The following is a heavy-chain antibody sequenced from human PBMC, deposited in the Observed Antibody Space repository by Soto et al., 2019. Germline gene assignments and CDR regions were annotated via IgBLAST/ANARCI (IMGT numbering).Heavy chain of an antibody. Sequence: HPGGSLRLSCAASGFTFSSYAMSWVRQAPGKGLEWVSAISGSGGSTYYADSVKGRFTISRDNSKNTLYLQMNSLRAEDTAVYYCAKKAYYYGSGSKLFDYWGQGTLVTFSS. J-gene: IGHJ4*02. CDR1: GFTFSSYA. CDR2: ISGSGGST. V-gene: IGHV3-23*01. D-gene: IGHD3-10*01. CDR3: AKKAYYYGSGSKLFDY.